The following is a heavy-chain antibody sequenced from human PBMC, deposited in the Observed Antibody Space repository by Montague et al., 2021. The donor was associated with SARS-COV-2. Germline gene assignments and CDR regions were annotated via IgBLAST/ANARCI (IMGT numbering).Heavy chain of an antibody. CDR1: GFTFSSYG. D-gene: IGHD2-2*02. CDR3: ARESSIYEKGMGLDY. Sequence: SLRLSCAASGFTFSSYGMHWVRQAPGKGLEWATLISYDGSNKYYADSVKGRFTISRDNSKNTLYLQMSSLRAEDTAVYYCARESSIYEKGMGLDYWGQGTLVTVSS. CDR2: ISYDGSNK. J-gene: IGHJ4*02. V-gene: IGHV3-30-3*01.